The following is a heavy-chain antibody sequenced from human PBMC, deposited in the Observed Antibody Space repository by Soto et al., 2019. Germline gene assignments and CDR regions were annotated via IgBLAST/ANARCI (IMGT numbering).Heavy chain of an antibody. CDR2: IIPIFGTA. J-gene: IGHJ6*02. CDR3: AIDHPRVSGYDSHYYGMDV. CDR1: GGTFSSYA. V-gene: IGHV1-69*13. D-gene: IGHD5-12*01. Sequence: GASVKVSCKASGGTFSSYAISWVRRAPGQGLEWMGGIIPIFGTANYAQKFQGRVTITADESTSTAYMELSSLRSEDTAVYYCAIDHPRVSGYDSHYYGMDVWGQGTTVTVSS.